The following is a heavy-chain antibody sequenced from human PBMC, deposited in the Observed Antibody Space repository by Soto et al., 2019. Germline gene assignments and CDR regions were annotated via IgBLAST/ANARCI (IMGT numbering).Heavy chain of an antibody. D-gene: IGHD6-19*01. CDR1: GGSISSYY. CDR3: ARSDSSGWPYYYYGMDV. Sequence: ASETLSLTCTVSGGSISSYYWSWIRQPPGKGLEWIGYIYYSGSTNYNPSLKSRVTISVDTSKNQFSLKLSSVTAADTAVYYCARSDSSGWPYYYYGMDVWGQGTTVTVSS. V-gene: IGHV4-59*08. CDR2: IYYSGST. J-gene: IGHJ6*02.